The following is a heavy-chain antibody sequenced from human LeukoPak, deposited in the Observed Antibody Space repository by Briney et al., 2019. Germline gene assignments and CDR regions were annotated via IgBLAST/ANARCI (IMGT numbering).Heavy chain of an antibody. CDR3: ARLHLWFGELLPKGYYMDV. J-gene: IGHJ6*03. D-gene: IGHD3-10*01. CDR2: INHSGST. CDR1: GGSSSGYY. V-gene: IGHV4-34*01. Sequence: KPSETLSLTCAVYGGSSSGYYWSWIRQPPGKGLEWIGEINHSGSTNYNPSLKSRVTISVDTSKNQFSLKLSSVTAADTAVYYCARLHLWFGELLPKGYYMDVWGKGTTVTISS.